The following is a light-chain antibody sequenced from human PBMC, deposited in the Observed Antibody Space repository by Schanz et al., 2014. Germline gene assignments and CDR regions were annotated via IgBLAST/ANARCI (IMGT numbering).Light chain of an antibody. Sequence: QSALTQPASVSGSPGQSITISCTGTSSDVGGYNYVSWYQHHPGKAPKIIIFEATERPSGVSNRFSGSKSGNTASLTISGLQAEDEAYYYCCSYAGSSILFGGGTKLTVL. CDR2: EAT. J-gene: IGLJ2*01. V-gene: IGLV2-23*01. CDR3: CSYAGSSIL. CDR1: SSDVGGYNY.